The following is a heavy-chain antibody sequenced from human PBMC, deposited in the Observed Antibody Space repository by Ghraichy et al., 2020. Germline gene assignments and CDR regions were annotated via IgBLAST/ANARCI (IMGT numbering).Heavy chain of an antibody. D-gene: IGHD3-22*01. CDR3: ARGQDSRGYNGAFDI. V-gene: IGHV3-53*01. J-gene: IGHJ3*02. CDR1: GFTVSNNY. CDR2: IYSGGST. Sequence: GGSLRLSCAASGFTVSNNYMSWVRQAPGKGLEWVSVIYSGGSTYYADSVKGRFTISRDNSKNTLYLQLNSLRAEDTAVYYCARGQDSRGYNGAFDIWGQGTMVTVSS.